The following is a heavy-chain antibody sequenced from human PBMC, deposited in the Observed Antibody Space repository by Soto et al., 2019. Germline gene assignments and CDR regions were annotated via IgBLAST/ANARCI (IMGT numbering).Heavy chain of an antibody. J-gene: IGHJ5*02. V-gene: IGHV3-23*01. Sequence: GGSLRLSCAASGGTFSTYATSWVRQAPGKGLEWVSTVNGGGDRTYYGDSVKGRFTISRDNFKNTVFLQMSSLGAEDTAIYFCAKTNAVYGVVKVKGWFDPWGQGTLVTVSS. CDR3: AKTNAVYGVVKVKGWFDP. CDR2: VNGGGDRT. CDR1: GGTFSTYA. D-gene: IGHD3-3*01.